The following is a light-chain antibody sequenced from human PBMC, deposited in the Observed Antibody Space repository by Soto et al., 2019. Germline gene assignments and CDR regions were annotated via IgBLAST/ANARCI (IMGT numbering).Light chain of an antibody. J-gene: IGKJ1*01. V-gene: IGKV3-15*01. CDR2: GAS. Sequence: EIVMTQSPATLSVSPGERATLSCRASQSVSSNLAWYQQKPGQAPRLLIYGASTRATGIPARFSGSGSGTEFTLTICSLQSEDFAVYYCQQYNSWPWTFGQGTKVEIK. CDR1: QSVSSN. CDR3: QQYNSWPWT.